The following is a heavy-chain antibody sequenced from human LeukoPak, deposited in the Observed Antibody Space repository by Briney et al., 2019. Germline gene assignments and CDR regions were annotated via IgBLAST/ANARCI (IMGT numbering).Heavy chain of an antibody. D-gene: IGHD4-17*01. CDR1: GFTFDDYA. CDR3: AKAYGDYKRFDY. J-gene: IGHJ4*02. V-gene: IGHV3-9*01. Sequence: GGSLRLSCAASGFTFDDYAMHWVRQAPGKGLEWVSGISWNSGSIGYADSVKGRFTISRDNAKNSLYLQMNSLRAEDTALYYCAKAYGDYKRFDYWGQGTLVTVSS. CDR2: ISWNSGSI.